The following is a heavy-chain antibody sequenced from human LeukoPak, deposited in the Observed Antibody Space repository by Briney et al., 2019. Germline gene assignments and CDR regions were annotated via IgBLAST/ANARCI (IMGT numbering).Heavy chain of an antibody. CDR2: ISSSSSYI. CDR3: ARVGPTAADFWSGYWTYYYYYGMDV. D-gene: IGHD3-3*01. Sequence: PGGSLRLSCAASGFTFSSYSVNWVRQAPGKGLEWVSSISSSSSYIYYADSVKGRFTISRDNAKNSLYLQMNSLRAKDTAVYYCARVGPTAADFWSGYWTYYYYYGMDVWGQGTTVTVSS. J-gene: IGHJ6*02. V-gene: IGHV3-21*01. CDR1: GFTFSSYS.